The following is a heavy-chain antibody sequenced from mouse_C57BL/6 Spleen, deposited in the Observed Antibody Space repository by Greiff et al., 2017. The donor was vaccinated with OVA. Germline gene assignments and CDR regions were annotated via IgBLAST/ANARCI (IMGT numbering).Heavy chain of an antibody. D-gene: IGHD1-1*01. J-gene: IGHJ2*01. CDR1: GYSITSGYY. V-gene: IGHV3-6*01. CDR2: ISYDGSN. Sequence: EVKLMESGPGLVKPSQSLSLTCSVTGYSITSGYYWNWIRQFPGNKLEWMGYISYDGSNNYNPSLKNRISITRDTSKNQFFLKLNSVTTEDTATYYCARSFITTVGAFDYWGQGTTLTVSS. CDR3: ARSFITTVGAFDY.